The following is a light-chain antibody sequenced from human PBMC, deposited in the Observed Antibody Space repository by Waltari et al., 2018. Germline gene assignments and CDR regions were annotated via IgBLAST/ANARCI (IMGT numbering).Light chain of an antibody. CDR1: SSNLGKGSV. CDR2: GDN. V-gene: IGLV1-40*01. J-gene: IGLJ2*01. Sequence: QSVLTPPPSLSGAPGQRVTISSTGGSSNLGKGSVVHWYQQFPGTAPKLLIYGDNSRSSGVPDRFSGSKSGTSASLAITGLQAEDEAVYYCQSFDSSLSGSIFGGGTKLTVL. CDR3: QSFDSSLSGSI.